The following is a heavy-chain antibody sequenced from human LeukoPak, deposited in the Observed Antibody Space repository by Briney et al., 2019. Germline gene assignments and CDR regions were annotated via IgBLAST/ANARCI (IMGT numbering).Heavy chain of an antibody. CDR1: GFTFSSYW. Sequence: GGSLRLSCAASGFTFSSYWMSWVRQAPGKGLGWVANIKQDGSEKNYVDSVKGRFTISRDNAKNSLYLQMNSLRAEDTAVYYCARNRLPYYYGSGSPYEAFDPWGQGTLVTVSS. J-gene: IGHJ5*02. CDR2: IKQDGSEK. CDR3: ARNRLPYYYGSGSPYEAFDP. V-gene: IGHV3-7*03. D-gene: IGHD3-10*01.